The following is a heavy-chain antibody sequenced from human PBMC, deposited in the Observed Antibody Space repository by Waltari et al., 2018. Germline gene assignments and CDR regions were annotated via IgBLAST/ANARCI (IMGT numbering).Heavy chain of an antibody. CDR1: GFRFSGYA. D-gene: IGHD3-22*01. CDR3: AKAIKGYNSAWFDY. Sequence: EVQLLESGGGLVQPGGSLRLSCAASGFRFSGYAMSWVRQAPGKGLEWVSTVSGSGSTPFYADSVKGRFTISRDNSKNTVFLQMNSLRAEETAVYYCAKAIKGYNSAWFDYWGQGTLVSVSS. J-gene: IGHJ5*01. CDR2: VSGSGSTP. V-gene: IGHV3-23*01.